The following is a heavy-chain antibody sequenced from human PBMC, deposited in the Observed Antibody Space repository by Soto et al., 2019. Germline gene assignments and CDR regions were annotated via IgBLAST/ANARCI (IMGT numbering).Heavy chain of an antibody. D-gene: IGHD4-17*01. J-gene: IGHJ5*02. V-gene: IGHV1-8*01. Sequence: QVQLVQSGAEVRAPGASVRVSCKASGYTFKNYDINWVRQATGQGLEWMGWMNPNGGNTGYAQKFQGRVTMTRNTSLSTAYLELSSLNSADTAMYYCARASYGDHDWFDPWGQGTLVTVSS. CDR3: ARASYGDHDWFDP. CDR2: MNPNGGNT. CDR1: GYTFKNYD.